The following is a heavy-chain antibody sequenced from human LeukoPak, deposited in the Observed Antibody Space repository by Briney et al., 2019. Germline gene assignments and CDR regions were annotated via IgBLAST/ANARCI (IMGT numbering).Heavy chain of an antibody. Sequence: GGSLRLSCAASGFTFRKHYMSWIRQAPGRGPEWVAYICASGSTIYYRDSVNGRFTISRDNAKNSLHLQMNSLRAEDTAVYYCAKDLREWYYDPNGNYFSYGMDVWGQGTTVVVSS. CDR2: ICASGSTI. V-gene: IGHV3-11*01. J-gene: IGHJ6*02. CDR3: AKDLREWYYDPNGNYFSYGMDV. CDR1: GFTFRKHY. D-gene: IGHD3-22*01.